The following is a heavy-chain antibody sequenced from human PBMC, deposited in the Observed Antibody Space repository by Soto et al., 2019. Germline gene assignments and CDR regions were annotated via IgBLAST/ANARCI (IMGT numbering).Heavy chain of an antibody. CDR2: IYPGDSDT. V-gene: IGHV5-51*01. D-gene: IGHD6-6*01. Sequence: PGESLKISCKGSGYSFTSYWIGWVRQMPGKGLEWMGIIYPGDSDTRYSPSFQGQVTISADKSISTAYLQRSSLKASDTTMYYCASSSIAARYYYYGMDVWGQGTTVTVS. CDR1: GYSFTSYW. CDR3: ASSSIAARYYYYGMDV. J-gene: IGHJ6*02.